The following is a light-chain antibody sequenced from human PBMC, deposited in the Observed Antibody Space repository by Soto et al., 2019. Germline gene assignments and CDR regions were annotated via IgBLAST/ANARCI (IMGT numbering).Light chain of an antibody. CDR1: QSVSSN. Sequence: EIVMTQSPATLSVSPGERATLSCRASQSVSSNLAWYQQKPGQAPRLLIYGASTRATGIPARFSGSGSGTEFTLTISSLQSEECAVNYCQQYNNWPPRLFGGGTKVEIK. J-gene: IGKJ4*01. V-gene: IGKV3-15*01. CDR2: GAS. CDR3: QQYNNWPPRL.